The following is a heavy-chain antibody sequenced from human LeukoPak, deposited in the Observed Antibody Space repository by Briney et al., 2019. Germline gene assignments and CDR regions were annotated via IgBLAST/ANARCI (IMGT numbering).Heavy chain of an antibody. J-gene: IGHJ5*02. Sequence: PGRSLRLSCAASGFTFSSYGMHWVRQAPGKGLEWVAVIWYDGSNKYYADSVKGRFTISRDNSKSTLYLQMNSLRAEDTAVYYCAKASLAVAGIFDPWGQGTLVTVSS. V-gene: IGHV3-33*06. D-gene: IGHD6-19*01. CDR3: AKASLAVAGIFDP. CDR2: IWYDGSNK. CDR1: GFTFSSYG.